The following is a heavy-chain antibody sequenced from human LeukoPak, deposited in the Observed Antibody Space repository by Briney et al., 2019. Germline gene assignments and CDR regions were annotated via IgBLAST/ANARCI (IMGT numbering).Heavy chain of an antibody. Sequence: SETLSLTCTVTGGSISSYYWSWIRQPPGKGLEWIGYIYYTGSTNYNPSLKSRVTISVDTSKNQFSLKLSSVTAADTAVYYCARQQLSPLYYSDNWGQGTLVTVSS. CDR2: IYYTGST. V-gene: IGHV4-59*01. J-gene: IGHJ4*02. CDR3: ARQQLSPLYYSDN. D-gene: IGHD6-13*01. CDR1: GGSISSYY.